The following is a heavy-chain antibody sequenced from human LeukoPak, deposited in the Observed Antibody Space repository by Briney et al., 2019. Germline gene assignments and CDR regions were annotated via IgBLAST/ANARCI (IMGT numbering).Heavy chain of an antibody. Sequence: SETLSLTCTVSGVSISTYYWSWIRQPPGKGPEWIGYTYSSGTTNYNPSLKSRVTISIDTSKNEFSLKLTSVTAADTAVYYCAREANYYGSGSYFEGTFDHWGQGSLVIVSS. V-gene: IGHV4-59*01. J-gene: IGHJ4*02. D-gene: IGHD3-10*01. CDR1: GVSISTYY. CDR3: AREANYYGSGSYFEGTFDH. CDR2: TYSSGTT.